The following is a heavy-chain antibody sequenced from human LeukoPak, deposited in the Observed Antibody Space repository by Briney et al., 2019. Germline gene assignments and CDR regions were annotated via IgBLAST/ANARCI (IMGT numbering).Heavy chain of an antibody. V-gene: IGHV4-39*07. D-gene: IGHD4-23*01. CDR3: ARSRYRTTPTVVTLDFDY. CDR2: IYYSGTT. Sequence: SETLSLTCTVSGGSISNNIYSWGWVRQSPGKGLEWIGNIYYSGTTYYNPSLKSRVTISVDTSKNQFSLKLSSVTAADTAVYYCARSRYRTTPTVVTLDFDYWGQGTLVTVSS. J-gene: IGHJ4*02. CDR1: GGSISNNIYS.